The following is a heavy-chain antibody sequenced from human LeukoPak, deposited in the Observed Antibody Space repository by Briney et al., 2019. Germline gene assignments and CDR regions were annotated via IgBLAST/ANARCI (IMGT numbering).Heavy chain of an antibody. V-gene: IGHV4-39*07. CDR3: ARENAAVHAPNWFDP. CDR1: GGSISSSSYY. J-gene: IGHJ5*02. Sequence: SGTLSLTCGVSGGSISSSSYYWGWIRQPPGKGLEWIGSIYYSGSTYYNPSLKSRVTISVDTSKNQFSLKLSSVTAADTAVYYCARENAAVHAPNWFDPWGQGTLVTVSS. CDR2: IYYSGST. D-gene: IGHD6-13*01.